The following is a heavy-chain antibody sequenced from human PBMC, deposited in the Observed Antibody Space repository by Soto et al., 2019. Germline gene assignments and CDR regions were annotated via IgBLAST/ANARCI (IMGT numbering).Heavy chain of an antibody. D-gene: IGHD3-3*01. J-gene: IGHJ4*02. CDR1: GYTFTSYW. CDR2: IDASDSYA. CDR3: ARGAFGVVTTGFDY. V-gene: IGHV5-10-1*01. Sequence: GESLKISCKGSGYTFTSYWISWVRQMPGKGLEWMGRIDASDSYAKYSPSFQGHVTISADKSISTAYLQWSSLKASDTAVYYCARGAFGVVTTGFDYWGQGTLVTVSS.